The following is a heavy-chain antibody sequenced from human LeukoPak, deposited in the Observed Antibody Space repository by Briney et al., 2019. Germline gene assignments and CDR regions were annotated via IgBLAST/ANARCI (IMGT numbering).Heavy chain of an antibody. V-gene: IGHV4-4*02. D-gene: IGHD2-15*01. J-gene: IGHJ5*02. CDR1: GGSISSSNW. Sequence: PSETLSLTCAVSGGSISSSNWWSWVRQPPGKGLEWIGEIYHSGSTNYNPSLKSRVTISVDKSKNQFSLKLSSVTAADTAVYYCARGLVVAAEWFDPWGQGTLVTVSS. CDR3: ARGLVVAAEWFDP. CDR2: IYHSGST.